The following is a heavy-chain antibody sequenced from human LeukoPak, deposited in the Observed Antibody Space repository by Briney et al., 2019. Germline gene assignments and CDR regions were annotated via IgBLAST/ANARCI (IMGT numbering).Heavy chain of an antibody. V-gene: IGHV3-23*01. J-gene: IGHJ6*03. CDR1: GFTFSSYA. CDR2: ISGSGGST. Sequence: GGSLRLSCAASGFTFSSYAMSWVRQAPGKGLEWVSAISGSGGSTYYADSVKGRFTISRDNSKNTLYLQMNSLRAEDTAVYYCARRDTESYYYYMDVWGKGTTVTVSS. CDR3: ARRDTESYYYYMDV.